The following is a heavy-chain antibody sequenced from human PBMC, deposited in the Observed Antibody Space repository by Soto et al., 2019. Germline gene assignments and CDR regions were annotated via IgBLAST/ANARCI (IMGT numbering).Heavy chain of an antibody. V-gene: IGHV1-24*01. D-gene: IGHD6-19*01. J-gene: IGHJ6*03. CDR2: FDPEDGET. Sequence: EASVKDSCKVSGYTLTELSMHWVRQAPGKGLEWMGGFDPEDGETIYAQKFQGRVTMTEDTSTDTAYMELSSLRSEDTAVYYCATTPLIAVAARYYYYYMDVWGKGTTVTVS. CDR3: ATTPLIAVAARYYYYYMDV. CDR1: GYTLTELS.